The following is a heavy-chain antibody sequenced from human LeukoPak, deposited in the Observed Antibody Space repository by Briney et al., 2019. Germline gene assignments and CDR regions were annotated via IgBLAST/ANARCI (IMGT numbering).Heavy chain of an antibody. CDR1: GGSISSGDHY. Sequence: SQTLSLTCIVSGGSISSGDHYWSWIRQHPGKGLEWIGYIYYSGATYYNPSLKSRVTISVDTSKNQFSLKLSSVTAADTAVYYCARALTTVTTSPWFDPWGQGTLVTVSS. D-gene: IGHD4-11*01. V-gene: IGHV4-31*03. J-gene: IGHJ5*02. CDR2: IYYSGAT. CDR3: ARALTTVTTSPWFDP.